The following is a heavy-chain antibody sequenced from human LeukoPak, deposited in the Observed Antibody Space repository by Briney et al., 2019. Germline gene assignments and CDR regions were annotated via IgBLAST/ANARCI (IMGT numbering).Heavy chain of an antibody. J-gene: IGHJ4*02. CDR2: IYYTGNT. Sequence: PSETLSLTCSVSGGSISTNCWNWIRQPPGKGLEWIGYIYYTGNTNYNPSLKSRVTISVDTSKSQFSLKLSSVTAADTAVYYCARHSGYSGYDPFDYWGQGTLVTVSS. V-gene: IGHV4-59*08. D-gene: IGHD5-12*01. CDR1: GGSISTNC. CDR3: ARHSGYSGYDPFDY.